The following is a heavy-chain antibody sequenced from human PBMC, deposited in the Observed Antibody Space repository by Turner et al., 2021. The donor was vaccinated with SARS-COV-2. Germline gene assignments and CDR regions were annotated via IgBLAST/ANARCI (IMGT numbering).Heavy chain of an antibody. Sequence: EVQLVESGGGLVQPGGSLSLSCAASGFPFSSYDMHWVRQATGKGLEWVSAIGTAGDTYYPGSVKSRFTISRENAKNSLFLQMNSLRAGDTAVYYCARVDYYYGSGRRTYWYFDLWGRGTLVTVSS. CDR2: IGTAGDT. J-gene: IGHJ2*01. CDR1: GFPFSSYD. D-gene: IGHD3-10*01. V-gene: IGHV3-13*04. CDR3: ARVDYYYGSGRRTYWYFDL.